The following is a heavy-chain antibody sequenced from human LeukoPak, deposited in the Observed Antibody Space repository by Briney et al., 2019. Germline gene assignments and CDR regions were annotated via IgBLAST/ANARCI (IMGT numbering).Heavy chain of an antibody. CDR3: ARDDFIAAAGYFDY. CDR1: GGTFSSYA. J-gene: IGHJ4*02. D-gene: IGHD6-13*01. CDR2: IIPILGIA. V-gene: IGHV1-69*04. Sequence: SVKVSCKASGGTFSSYAISWVRQAPGQGLEWMGRIIPILGIANYAQKFQGRVTITADKSTSTAYMELSSLRSEDTAVYYCARDDFIAAAGYFDYWGQGTLVTVSS.